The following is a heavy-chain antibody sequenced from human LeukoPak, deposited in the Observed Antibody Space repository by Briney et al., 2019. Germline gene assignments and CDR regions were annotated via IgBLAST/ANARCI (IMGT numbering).Heavy chain of an antibody. V-gene: IGHV3-23*01. CDR3: AKTTVDTAMVNFDY. J-gene: IGHJ4*02. Sequence: SGVSLRLSCAASGFTFSSYAMSWVRQAPGKGLEWVSAISGSGGSTYYADSVKGRFTISRDNSKNTLYLQMNSLRAEDTAVYYCAKTTVDTAMVNFDYWGQGTLVTVSS. D-gene: IGHD5-18*01. CDR1: GFTFSSYA. CDR2: ISGSGGST.